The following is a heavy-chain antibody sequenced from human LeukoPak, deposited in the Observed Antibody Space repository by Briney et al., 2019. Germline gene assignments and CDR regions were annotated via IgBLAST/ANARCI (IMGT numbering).Heavy chain of an antibody. D-gene: IGHD3-22*01. J-gene: IGHJ4*02. V-gene: IGHV3-30*19. CDR2: VSYDGGHK. Sequence: GGSLRLCCAASGFSFSRYDIHWVRQAPGKGLEWVAVVSYDGGHKYYADSVKGRFTISRDTFSDTVSLQMNSLRVEDTAVYYCARDRINMMVLGHDSGLDCWGQGTLVIVSS. CDR1: GFSFSRYD. CDR3: ARDRINMMVLGHDSGLDC.